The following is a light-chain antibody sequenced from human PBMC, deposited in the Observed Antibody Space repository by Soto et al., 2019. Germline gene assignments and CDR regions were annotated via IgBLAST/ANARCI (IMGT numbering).Light chain of an antibody. CDR1: SSDVGGDNY. Sequence: SVLTQPPSASGSPGQSVTISCTGTSSDVGGDNYVSWYQQHPGKAPKLMIYEVSKRPSGVPDRFSGSKSGNTASLTVSGLQGEDEADYYCSSYAGSDTYVFGSGTKVTVL. CDR3: SSYAGSDTYV. CDR2: EVS. J-gene: IGLJ1*01. V-gene: IGLV2-8*01.